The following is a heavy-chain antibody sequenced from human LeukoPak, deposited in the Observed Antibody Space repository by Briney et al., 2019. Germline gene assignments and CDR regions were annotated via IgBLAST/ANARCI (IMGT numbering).Heavy chain of an antibody. CDR3: ARGSGDVLRYFDWLKAPYYFDY. CDR2: IYSGGST. V-gene: IGHV3-66*01. CDR1: GFTVSSNY. D-gene: IGHD3-9*01. J-gene: IGHJ4*02. Sequence: AGGSLRLSCAASGFTVSSNYMSWVRQAPGKGLEWVSVIYSGGSTYYADSVKGRFTISRDNAKNSLYLQMNSLRAEDTAVYYCARGSGDVLRYFDWLKAPYYFDYWGQGTLVTVSS.